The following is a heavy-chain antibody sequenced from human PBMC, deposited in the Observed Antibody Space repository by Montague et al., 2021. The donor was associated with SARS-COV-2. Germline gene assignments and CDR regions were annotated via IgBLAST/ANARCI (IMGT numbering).Heavy chain of an antibody. J-gene: IGHJ4*02. CDR3: AHKKSGWPIEFGY. V-gene: IGHV2-5*01. Sequence: PALVKPTQTLTLTCSFSGFSLSTSGVGVGWIRQPPGKALECLALIYWNDDKRYSPSLKSRLTVTKDTSRNQVVLTVTNIDPADTGTYCCAHKKSGWPIEFGYWGQGVLVTVSS. CDR2: IYWNDDK. D-gene: IGHD6-19*01. CDR1: GFSLSTSGVG.